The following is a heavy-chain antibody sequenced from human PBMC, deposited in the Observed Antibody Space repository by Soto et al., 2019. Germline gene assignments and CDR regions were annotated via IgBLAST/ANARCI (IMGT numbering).Heavy chain of an antibody. CDR2: IIPSFGTA. CDR3: AENIVVVPAAKGTYYYYGMDV. D-gene: IGHD2-2*01. V-gene: IGHV1-69*01. CDR1: VGTFSSYA. Sequence: QVQLVQSGAEVKKPGSSVKVSCKASVGTFSSYAISWVRQAPGQGLECMGGIIPSFGTANYAQKFQGRVTITADESTSTAYMELSSLRSEDTAVYYCAENIVVVPAAKGTYYYYGMDVWVQGTTVTVSS. J-gene: IGHJ6*02.